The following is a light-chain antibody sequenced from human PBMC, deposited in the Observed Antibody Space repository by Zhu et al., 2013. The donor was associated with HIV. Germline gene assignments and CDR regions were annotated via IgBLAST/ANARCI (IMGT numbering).Light chain of an antibody. J-gene: IGKJ2*01. CDR3: QHRGQWPPYT. CDR1: QTIGNS. CDR2: DAF. Sequence: PGERLTLSCRASQTIGNSLVWYQQKPGQAPRLLIYDAFKRATGIPARFSGSGSGTDFTLTISSLEPEDFTIYYCQHRGQWPPYTFGQGTKLEIK. V-gene: IGKV3-11*01.